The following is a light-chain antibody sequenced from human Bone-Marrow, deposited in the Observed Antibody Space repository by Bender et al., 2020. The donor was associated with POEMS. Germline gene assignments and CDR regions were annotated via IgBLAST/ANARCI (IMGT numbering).Light chain of an antibody. Sequence: QSALTQPASVSGSPGQSITISCTGTSSEVGGYNYVSWYQQHPGKAPKLMIYDVSNRPSGVSNRFSGSKSGNTASLTISGLQAEDEADYYCSSSTSTSTRVFGGGTKVTVL. V-gene: IGLV2-14*01. CDR1: SSEVGGYNY. CDR3: SSSTSTSTRV. J-gene: IGLJ3*02. CDR2: DVS.